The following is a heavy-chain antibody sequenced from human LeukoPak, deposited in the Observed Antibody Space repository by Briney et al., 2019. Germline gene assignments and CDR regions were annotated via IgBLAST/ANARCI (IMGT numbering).Heavy chain of an antibody. V-gene: IGHV4-34*01. CDR3: ARGTLNYDYVWGSYRKYYFDY. D-gene: IGHD3-16*02. CDR2: INHSGST. J-gene: IGHJ4*02. Sequence: SETLSLTCAVYGGSFSGYYWSWIRQPPGRGLEWIGEINHSGSTNYNPSLKSRVTISVDTSKNQFSLKLSSVTAADTAVYYCARGTLNYDYVWGSYRKYYFDYWGQGTLVTVSS. CDR1: GGSFSGYY.